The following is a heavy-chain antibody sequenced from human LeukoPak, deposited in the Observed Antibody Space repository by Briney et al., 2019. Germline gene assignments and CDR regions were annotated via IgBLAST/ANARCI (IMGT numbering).Heavy chain of an antibody. Sequence: GGSLRLSCVASGFTFNTYSMNWFRQAPEKGLEWISYISSSSATIYYADSVKGRFTISRDNAKNSLYLQMNSLRAEDTAVYYCARGRDLFDSWGQGTLVIVSS. J-gene: IGHJ4*02. CDR1: GFTFNTYS. CDR3: ARGRDLFDS. CDR2: ISSSSATI. V-gene: IGHV3-48*04.